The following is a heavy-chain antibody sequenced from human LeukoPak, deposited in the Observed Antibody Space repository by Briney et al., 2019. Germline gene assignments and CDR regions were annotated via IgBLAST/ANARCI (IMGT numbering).Heavy chain of an antibody. CDR1: GFTFSSYA. V-gene: IGHV3-23*01. CDR3: AKGRGSYNRAENWFDP. J-gene: IGHJ5*02. D-gene: IGHD1-26*01. Sequence: GGSLRLSCAASGFTFSSYAMSWIRQAPGKGLEWVSAISGSGGSTYYADSVKGRFTISRDNSKNTLYLQMNSLRAEDTAVYYCAKGRGSYNRAENWFDPWGQGTLVTVSS. CDR2: ISGSGGST.